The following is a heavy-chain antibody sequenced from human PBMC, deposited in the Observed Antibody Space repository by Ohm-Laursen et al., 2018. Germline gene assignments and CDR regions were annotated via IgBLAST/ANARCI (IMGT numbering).Heavy chain of an antibody. CDR3: ARGSSRDYRE. V-gene: IGHV3-74*01. CDR2: IKYDGSAI. D-gene: IGHD4-11*01. CDR1: GFTSSKYW. Sequence: SLRLSCAASGFTSSKYWMHWVRQAPGKGLVWVSRIKYDGSAIVYADSVKGRFTISRDNGQNVLYLQMIRLRADDTAIYYCARGSSRDYREWGQGTLVTVSS. J-gene: IGHJ4*02.